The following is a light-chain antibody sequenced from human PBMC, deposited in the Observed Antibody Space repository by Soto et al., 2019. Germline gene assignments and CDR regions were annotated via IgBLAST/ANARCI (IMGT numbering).Light chain of an antibody. Sequence: QSVLSQPASMSGSPGQSITIPCTGASSDIGLYNYVSWYQHHPGKAPKLLISEVNIRPSGLSDRFSASKAGNTASLTISGLQPEDEAFYYCSCLSTTSTPMVFGTGTKVTVL. J-gene: IGLJ1*01. V-gene: IGLV2-14*01. CDR1: SSDIGLYNY. CDR2: EVN. CDR3: SCLSTTSTPMV.